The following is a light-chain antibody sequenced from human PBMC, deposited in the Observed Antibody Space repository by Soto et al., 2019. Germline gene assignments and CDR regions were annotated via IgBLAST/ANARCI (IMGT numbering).Light chain of an antibody. V-gene: IGKV1-33*01. CDR2: DAS. CDR3: QQYHTLPLT. CDR1: QDMSFF. Sequence: DIQMTQPPSSLSASVGDRVTITCRASQDMSFFLNWYQQKPGKPPELLIYDASNLERGVSSRFSGSGSGTDFTFTISRLQPEDVATYYCQQYHTLPLTFGGGTKVDIK. J-gene: IGKJ4*01.